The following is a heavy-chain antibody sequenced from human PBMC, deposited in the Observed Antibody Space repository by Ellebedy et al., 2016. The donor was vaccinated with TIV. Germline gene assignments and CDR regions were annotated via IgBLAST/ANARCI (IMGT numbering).Heavy chain of an antibody. J-gene: IGHJ6*03. D-gene: IGHD3-10*02. V-gene: IGHV3-33*08. CDR3: AREMLTGYYYYMDV. Sequence: GGSLRLSXAASGFNFNTYGMHWVRQAPGKGLEWVALISFDGSSKYYTDSVKGRFTISRDNSKNTLYLQMNSLRAEDTAVYYCAREMLTGYYYYMDVWGKGTTVTVSS. CDR1: GFNFNTYG. CDR2: ISFDGSSK.